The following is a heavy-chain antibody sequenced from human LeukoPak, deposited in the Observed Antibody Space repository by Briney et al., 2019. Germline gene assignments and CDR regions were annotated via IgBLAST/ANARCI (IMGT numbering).Heavy chain of an antibody. V-gene: IGHV3-30*02. CDR3: AKAPRGLPEYFQH. CDR2: IRYDGSNK. J-gene: IGHJ1*01. D-gene: IGHD2-21*01. CDR1: GFTFSSYG. Sequence: PGGSLRLSCAASGFTFSSYGMHWVRQAPGKGLEWVAFIRYDGSNKYYADSVKGRFTISRDNSKNTLYLQMNSLRAEDTAVYYCAKAPRGLPEYFQHWGQGTLVTVSS.